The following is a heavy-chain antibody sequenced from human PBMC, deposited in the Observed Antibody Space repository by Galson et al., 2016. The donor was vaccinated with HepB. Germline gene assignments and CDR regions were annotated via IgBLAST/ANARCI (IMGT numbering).Heavy chain of an antibody. J-gene: IGHJ5*02. D-gene: IGHD2-2*01. CDR2: VSYTGQT. CDR1: GDSISNSFW. Sequence: SETLSLTCAVSGDSISNSFWWTWVRQPPGKTLEWIGEVSYTGQTNYNPPLQSRVTISLDKSENQFSMSLSSVTAADTAVYFCTRVVGGCSGTSCVFGPWGQGTLVTVSS. CDR3: TRVVGGCSGTSCVFGP. V-gene: IGHV4-4*02.